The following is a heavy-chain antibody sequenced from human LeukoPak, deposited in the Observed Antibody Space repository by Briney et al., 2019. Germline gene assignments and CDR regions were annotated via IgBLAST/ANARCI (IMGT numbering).Heavy chain of an antibody. CDR1: GFTFSSYW. CDR3: ARGLVLSHYYYYYMDV. V-gene: IGHV3-74*01. D-gene: IGHD6-19*01. J-gene: IGHJ6*03. CDR2: INSDGSST. Sequence: PGGSLRLSCAASGFTFSSYWMHWVRQAPGKGLVWVSRINSDGSSTSYADSVKGRFTISRDNAKNTLYLQMNSLRAEDTAVYYCARGLVLSHYYYYYMDVWGKGTTVTVSS.